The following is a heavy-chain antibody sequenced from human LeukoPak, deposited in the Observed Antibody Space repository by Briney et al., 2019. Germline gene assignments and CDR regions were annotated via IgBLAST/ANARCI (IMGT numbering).Heavy chain of an antibody. CDR3: ATDYGDYESGY. Sequence: ASVKVSCKASGYTFTSYYMHWVRQAPGQGLEWMGWINPNSGGTDYAQKFQGRVTMTRDTSISTVYMELSRLRSDDTAVYYCATDYGDYESGYWGQGTLVTVSS. CDR2: INPNSGGT. CDR1: GYTFTSYY. J-gene: IGHJ4*02. D-gene: IGHD4-17*01. V-gene: IGHV1-2*02.